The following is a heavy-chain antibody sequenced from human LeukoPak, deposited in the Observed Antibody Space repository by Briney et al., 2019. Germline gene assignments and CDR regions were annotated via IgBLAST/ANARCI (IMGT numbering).Heavy chain of an antibody. Sequence: ASVKVSCKASGYTFTGYYIHWVRQAPGQGLEWMGWINPNSGGTNYAQKFQGRVTMNRDTSISTAYMELSRLRSDDTAVYYCARWELLPSNYYGMDVWGQGTTVTVSS. CDR3: ARWELLPSNYYGMDV. D-gene: IGHD1-26*01. J-gene: IGHJ6*02. CDR1: GYTFTGYY. V-gene: IGHV1-2*02. CDR2: INPNSGGT.